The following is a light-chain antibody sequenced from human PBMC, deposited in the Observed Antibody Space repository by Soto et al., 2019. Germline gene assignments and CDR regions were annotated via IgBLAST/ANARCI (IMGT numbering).Light chain of an antibody. Sequence: QSVLTQPASVSGSPGQSITISCTGTSSDVGGYNYVSWYPQHPGKAPKLMIYDVSNRPSGVSNRFSGSKSGNTASLTISGLQAEDEADYYCSSYTSSSLGVFGGGTKLTVL. V-gene: IGLV2-14*01. CDR2: DVS. J-gene: IGLJ2*01. CDR3: SSYTSSSLGV. CDR1: SSDVGGYNY.